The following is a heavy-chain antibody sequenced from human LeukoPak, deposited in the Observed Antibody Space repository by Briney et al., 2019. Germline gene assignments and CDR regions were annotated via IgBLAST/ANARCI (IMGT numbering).Heavy chain of an antibody. V-gene: IGHV1-18*01. Sequence: ASVKVSCKASGYTFTGYGISWVRQAPGQGLEWMGWISAYNGNTNYAQKLQGRVTMTTDTSTSTAYMELRSLRSDDTAVYYCARDYRQLGPYYYYYYMDVWGKGTTVTVSS. CDR3: ARDYRQLGPYYYYYYMDV. J-gene: IGHJ6*03. CDR1: GYTFTGYG. D-gene: IGHD6-6*01. CDR2: ISAYNGNT.